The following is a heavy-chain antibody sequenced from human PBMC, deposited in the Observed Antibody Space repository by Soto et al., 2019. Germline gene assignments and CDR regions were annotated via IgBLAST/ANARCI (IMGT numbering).Heavy chain of an antibody. D-gene: IGHD1-1*01. V-gene: IGHV4-31*03. CDR2: VYYSGST. CDR1: GGSISSGGYY. Sequence: QVQPQQSGPGLVKPSQTLSLTCTVSGGSISSGGYYWSWIRQHPGKGLEWIGYVYYSGSTYYNPSLNSRVTISVDTSENQFSLKLSSVTPADTAVYYCATDWLERWSPRDISDGMDVWGQGTTVTVSS. J-gene: IGHJ6*01. CDR3: ATDWLERWSPRDISDGMDV.